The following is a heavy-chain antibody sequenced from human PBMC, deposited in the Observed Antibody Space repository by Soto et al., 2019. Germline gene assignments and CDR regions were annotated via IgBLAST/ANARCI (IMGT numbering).Heavy chain of an antibody. D-gene: IGHD5-12*01. CDR2: IIPIFGTA. V-gene: IGHV1-69*01. Sequence: VRQAPGQGLEWMGGIIPIFGTANYAQKFQGRVTITADESTSTAYMELSSLRSEDTAVYYCARDDVEMATISGGFDYWGQGTLVTVSS. CDR3: ARDDVEMATISGGFDY. J-gene: IGHJ4*02.